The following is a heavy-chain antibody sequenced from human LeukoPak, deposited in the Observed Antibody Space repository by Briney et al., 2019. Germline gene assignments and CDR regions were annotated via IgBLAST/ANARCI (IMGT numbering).Heavy chain of an antibody. CDR3: ARDMFTYYDSSGYYLGS. CDR2: INSDGSST. V-gene: IGHV3-74*01. J-gene: IGHJ5*02. Sequence: PGGSLRLSCAASGFTFSSYWMHWVRQAPGKGLVWVSRINSDGSSTSYADFVKGRFTISRDNAKNTLYLQMNSLRAEDTAVYYCARDMFTYYDSSGYYLGSWGQGTLVTVSS. CDR1: GFTFSSYW. D-gene: IGHD3-22*01.